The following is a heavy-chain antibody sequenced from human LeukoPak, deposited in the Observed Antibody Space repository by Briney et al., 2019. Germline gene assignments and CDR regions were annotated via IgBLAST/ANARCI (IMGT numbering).Heavy chain of an antibody. J-gene: IGHJ4*02. Sequence: GGSLRLSCVASGFTLEDYGMSWVRPPAGKGLEGVFSINCNGGSTHYAESVKGRFTISRDNAKNSLFLQMNSLRAEDTALYYCARANYSPYYFDYWGQGTLVTVSS. CDR3: ARANYSPYYFDY. CDR1: GFTLEDYG. D-gene: IGHD4-11*01. V-gene: IGHV3-20*04. CDR2: INCNGGST.